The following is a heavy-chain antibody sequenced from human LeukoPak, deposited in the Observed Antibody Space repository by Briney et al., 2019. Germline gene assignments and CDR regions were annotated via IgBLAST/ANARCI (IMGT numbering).Heavy chain of an antibody. D-gene: IGHD3-3*01. V-gene: IGHV4-31*03. CDR2: IYYSGST. Sequence: PSETLSLTCTVSGGSISSGGYYWSWIRQHPGKGLEWIGYIYYSGSTYYNPSLKSRVTISVDTSKNQFSLKLSSVTAADTAVYYCAREGRGRDYYDFWSGERFAFDIWGQGTMVTVSS. CDR1: GGSISSGGYY. J-gene: IGHJ3*02. CDR3: AREGRGRDYYDFWSGERFAFDI.